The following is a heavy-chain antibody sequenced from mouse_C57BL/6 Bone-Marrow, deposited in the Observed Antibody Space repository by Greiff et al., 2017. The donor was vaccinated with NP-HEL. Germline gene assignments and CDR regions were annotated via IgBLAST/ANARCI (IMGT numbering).Heavy chain of an antibody. Sequence: EVQRVESGGGLVQPGGSLKLSCAASGFTFSDYYMYWVRQTPEKRLEWVAYISNGGGSTYYPDTVKGRFTISRDNAKNTLYLQMSRLKSEDTAMYYCARHAPDSSDFDYWGQGTTLTVSS. CDR1: GFTFSDYY. CDR2: ISNGGGST. CDR3: ARHAPDSSDFDY. D-gene: IGHD3-2*02. J-gene: IGHJ2*01. V-gene: IGHV5-12*01.